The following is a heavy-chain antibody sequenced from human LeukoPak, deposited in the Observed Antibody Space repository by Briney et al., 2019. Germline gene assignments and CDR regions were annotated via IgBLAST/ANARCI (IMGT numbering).Heavy chain of an antibody. J-gene: IGHJ4*02. CDR3: AKGPNQRDGYKNY. Sequence: GGSLRLSCAASGFTFSSYAMSWVRQAPGKGLEWVSAISGSGGSTYYADSVKGRFTISRDNSKDTLYLQMNSLRAEDTAVYYCAKGPNQRDGYKNYWGQGTLVTVSS. D-gene: IGHD5-12*01. V-gene: IGHV3-23*01. CDR1: GFTFSSYA. CDR2: ISGSGGST.